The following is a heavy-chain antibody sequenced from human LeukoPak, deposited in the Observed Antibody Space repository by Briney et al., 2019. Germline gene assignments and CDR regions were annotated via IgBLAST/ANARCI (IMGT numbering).Heavy chain of an antibody. D-gene: IGHD2-2*01. J-gene: IGHJ4*02. CDR2: ISGSGGST. CDR3: ANGCSSTSCQKILDY. V-gene: IGHV3-23*01. CDR1: GFTFSSYA. Sequence: GGSLRLSCAASGFTFSSYAMSWVRQAPGKGLEWVSAISGSGGSTYYADSVKGRFTISRDKSKNTLYLQMNSLRAEDTAVYYCANGCSSTSCQKILDYWGQGTLVTVSS.